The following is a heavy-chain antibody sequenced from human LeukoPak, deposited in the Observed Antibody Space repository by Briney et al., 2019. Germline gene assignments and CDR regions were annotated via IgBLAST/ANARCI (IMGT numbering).Heavy chain of an antibody. D-gene: IGHD2-21*01. J-gene: IGHJ4*02. V-gene: IGHV4-30-2*01. CDR2: IYHSGST. CDR1: GGSIICDGYS. Sequence: PSETLSLTCAVSGGSIICDGYSWNWIRQPPGKGLEWIGYIYHSGSTYYNPSLKSRVTISVDRSKNQFSLNLSSVTAADTAVYYCARACGGNCYFDYWGQGTLITVSS. CDR3: ARACGGNCYFDY.